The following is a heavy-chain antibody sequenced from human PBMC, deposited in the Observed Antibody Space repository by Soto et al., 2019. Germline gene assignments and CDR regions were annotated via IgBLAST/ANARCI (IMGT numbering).Heavy chain of an antibody. V-gene: IGHV3-30*18. D-gene: IGHD1-26*01. CDR1: GFTFSSYA. Sequence: QVQLVESGGGMVQPGRSLRLSCAASGFTFSSYAMHWVRQAPGKGLEWVALISYEGSKKYYADSVKGRLTISRDNSKNTLSLQMDSLRAEDTAVYYCAKVVYSGSYYGIDYWGQGTLVTVSS. J-gene: IGHJ4*02. CDR3: AKVVYSGSYYGIDY. CDR2: ISYEGSKK.